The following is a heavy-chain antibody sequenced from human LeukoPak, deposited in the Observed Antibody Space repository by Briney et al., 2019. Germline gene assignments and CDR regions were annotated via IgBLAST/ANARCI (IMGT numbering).Heavy chain of an antibody. V-gene: IGHV3-30*04. Sequence: PGGSLRLSCVVSGFTFTNYGMHRVRQAPGKGLDWVASIAYDGSNENYAESVKGRFTISRDNSKNTLFLQLNSLRAEDTAVYYCARPSGSVTIFGVVGYFDYWGQGSLVTVSS. CDR2: IAYDGSNE. J-gene: IGHJ4*02. CDR1: GFTFTNYG. CDR3: ARPSGSVTIFGVVGYFDY. D-gene: IGHD3-3*01.